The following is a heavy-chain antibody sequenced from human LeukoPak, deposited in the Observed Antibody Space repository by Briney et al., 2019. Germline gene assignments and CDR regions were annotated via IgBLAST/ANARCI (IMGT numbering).Heavy chain of an antibody. CDR3: GRALDD. J-gene: IGHJ4*02. Sequence: GGSLRLSCAASGFSFSNFWMHWVRQAPGKGLVWVSEINGDGIATNYAESVKGRFTISRDNAKNTLYLQMNSLRVEDTAVYYCGRALDDWGQGTLVTVSS. CDR1: GFSFSNFW. CDR2: INGDGIAT. V-gene: IGHV3-74*01.